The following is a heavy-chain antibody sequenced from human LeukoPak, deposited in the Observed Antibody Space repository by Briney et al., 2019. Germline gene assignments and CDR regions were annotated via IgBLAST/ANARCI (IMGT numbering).Heavy chain of an antibody. CDR2: ISYSGST. Sequence: SEPLSLTCTVSGASISSYYWSWIRQPPGKGLEWIGYISYSGSTNYNPSLKSRVTISADTSKNQVSLTLSSVTAADTAVYYCARHPELDFFDYWGQGTLVTVSS. V-gene: IGHV4-59*08. CDR3: ARHPELDFFDY. CDR1: GASISSYY. J-gene: IGHJ4*02. D-gene: IGHD3-10*01.